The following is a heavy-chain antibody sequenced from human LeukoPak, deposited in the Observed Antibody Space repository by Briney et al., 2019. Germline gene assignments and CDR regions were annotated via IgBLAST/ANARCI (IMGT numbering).Heavy chain of an antibody. CDR2: INWNGDST. CDR3: ARTRDTAYDAFDI. J-gene: IGHJ3*02. V-gene: IGHV3-20*04. Sequence: GGSLRLSCAASGFTFDDYGMSWVRQAPGKGLEWVSNINWNGDSTGYADSVKGRFTISRDNAKNSLYLQMNSLRAEDTAVYYCARTRDTAYDAFDIWGQGTMVTVSS. D-gene: IGHD5-18*01. CDR1: GFTFDDYG.